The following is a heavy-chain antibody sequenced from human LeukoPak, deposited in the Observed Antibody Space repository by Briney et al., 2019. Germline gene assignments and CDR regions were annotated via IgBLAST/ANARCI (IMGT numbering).Heavy chain of an antibody. V-gene: IGHV1-8*03. J-gene: IGHJ4*02. D-gene: IGHD6-13*01. CDR2: MNPNSGNT. Sequence: ASVKVSCKASGYTFTNYDINWVRQATGQGLEWMGYMNPNSGNTGYAQKFQDRVTITSDTSISTAYMELSSLRSDDTAVYYCASAPKYSSSWYDTTFDYWGQGTLVTVSS. CDR1: GYTFTNYD. CDR3: ASAPKYSSSWYDTTFDY.